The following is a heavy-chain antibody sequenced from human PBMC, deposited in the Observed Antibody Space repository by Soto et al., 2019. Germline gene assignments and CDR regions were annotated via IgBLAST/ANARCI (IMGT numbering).Heavy chain of an antibody. Sequence: ASVKVSCKASGYTFTSYGISWVRQAPGQGLEWMGWISAYNGNTNYAQKLQGRVTMTTDTSTSTAYMELRSLRSDDTAVYYCETAKYYYDSHTGGWFDPWGQGTLVTVSS. V-gene: IGHV1-18*01. CDR2: ISAYNGNT. CDR3: ETAKYYYDSHTGGWFDP. J-gene: IGHJ5*02. D-gene: IGHD3-22*01. CDR1: GYTFTSYG.